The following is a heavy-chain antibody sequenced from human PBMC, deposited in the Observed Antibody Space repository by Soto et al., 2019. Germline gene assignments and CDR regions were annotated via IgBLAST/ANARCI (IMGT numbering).Heavy chain of an antibody. J-gene: IGHJ5*02. V-gene: IGHV3-30*04. Sequence: GGSLRLSCETSGLTFSSYALHWVRQAPGKGLKWVAVVSYDGTYKYYADSVKGRFTISRDNSRNTLYLQMNSLTVEDTAVYYCARERHYSTSSGDYYGNWFDPWGQGTRVTVSS. CDR2: VSYDGTYK. CDR1: GLTFSSYA. CDR3: ARERHYSTSSGDYYGNWFDP. D-gene: IGHD3-22*01.